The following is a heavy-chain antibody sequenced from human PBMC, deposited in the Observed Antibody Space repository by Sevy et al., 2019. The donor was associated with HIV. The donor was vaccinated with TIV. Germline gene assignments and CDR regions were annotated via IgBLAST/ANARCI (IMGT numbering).Heavy chain of an antibody. CDR1: GGSISSSSYY. D-gene: IGHD2-2*02. V-gene: IGHV4-39*01. CDR3: ARQAHIVVVPAAIEGPAWFDP. Sequence: SETLSLTCTVSGGSISSSSYYWGWIRQPPGKGLEWIGSIYYSGSTYYTPSLKSRVTISVDTSKNQFSLKLSSVTAADTAVYYCARQAHIVVVPAAIEGPAWFDPWGQGTLVTVSS. CDR2: IYYSGST. J-gene: IGHJ5*02.